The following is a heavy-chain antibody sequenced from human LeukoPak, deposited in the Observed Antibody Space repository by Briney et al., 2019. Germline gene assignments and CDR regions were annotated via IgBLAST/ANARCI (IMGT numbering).Heavy chain of an antibody. D-gene: IGHD3-10*01. CDR1: GFTFSDYY. V-gene: IGHV3-11*01. J-gene: IGHJ6*02. Sequence: GGSLRLSCAASGFTFSDYYLSWIRQAPGKGLEWVSYISSSGSTIYYADSVKGRFTISRDNAKNSLYLQMNSLRAEDTAVYFCARDHGSGINYYYGMDVWGQGTTVTVSS. CDR2: ISSSGSTI. CDR3: ARDHGSGINYYYGMDV.